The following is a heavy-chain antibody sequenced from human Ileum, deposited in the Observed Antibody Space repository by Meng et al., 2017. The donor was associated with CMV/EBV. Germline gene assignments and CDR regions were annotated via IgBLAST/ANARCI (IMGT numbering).Heavy chain of an antibody. CDR1: GGSVNSLSISTFY. V-gene: IGHV4-61*01. CDR2: VYFTGSA. CDR3: ARGRWCENGVCTEDHNFFGP. J-gene: IGHJ5*02. Sequence: GSLRLSCSVSGGSVNSLSISTFYWTWIRQSPGKGLEYIGSVYFTGSAKYNPSLKSRVSMSVDTSKTKLSLNLSSLTTADTAVYYCARGRWCENGVCTEDHNFFGPWGQGTLVTVSS. D-gene: IGHD2-8*01.